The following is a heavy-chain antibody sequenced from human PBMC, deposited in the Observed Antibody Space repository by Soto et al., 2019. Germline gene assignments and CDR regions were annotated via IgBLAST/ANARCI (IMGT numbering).Heavy chain of an antibody. CDR3: ARDRGDGYKNYYYGMDV. V-gene: IGHV3-33*01. CDR2: IWYDGSNK. J-gene: IGHJ6*02. CDR1: GFTFSSYC. Sequence: SLILSCAASGFTFSSYCMRWVGQAPGNWLEWVAVIWYDGSNKYYADSVKGRFTISRDNSKNTLYLQMKSLRAEDTAVYYCARDRGDGYKNYYYGMDVWGQGTPVTVSS. D-gene: IGHD5-12*01.